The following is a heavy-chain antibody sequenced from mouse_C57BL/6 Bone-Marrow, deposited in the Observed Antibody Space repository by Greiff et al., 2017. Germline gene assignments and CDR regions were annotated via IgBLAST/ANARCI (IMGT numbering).Heavy chain of an antibody. CDR2: IDPSDSYT. CDR3: ASLYYGYDGAWFAD. Sequence: VQLQQPGAELVKPGASVKLSCKASGYTFTSYWMQWVKQRPGQGLEWIGEIDPSDSYTNYNQKFKGKATLTVDTSTSTAYMQRSSLTSEDAAVYYCASLYYGYDGAWFADWGKGTLVTVSA. V-gene: IGHV1-50*01. D-gene: IGHD2-2*01. CDR1: GYTFTSYW. J-gene: IGHJ3*01.